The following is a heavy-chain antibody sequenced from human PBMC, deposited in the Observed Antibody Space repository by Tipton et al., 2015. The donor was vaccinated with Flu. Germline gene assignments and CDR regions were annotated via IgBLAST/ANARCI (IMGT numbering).Heavy chain of an antibody. CDR1: GFTFGDFA. CDR3: TRDGGLVIHDY. J-gene: IGHJ4*02. Sequence: SLRLSCTVSGFTFGDFAMAWVRQAPGKGLEWVGFIRRNIDGGTSEYAASVKGRFTFSRDDSKRIAYLHMNSLKTEDTAVYYCTRDGGLVIHDYWGQGTLVTVSS. V-gene: IGHV3-49*04. D-gene: IGHD3-16*01. CDR2: IRRNIDGGTS.